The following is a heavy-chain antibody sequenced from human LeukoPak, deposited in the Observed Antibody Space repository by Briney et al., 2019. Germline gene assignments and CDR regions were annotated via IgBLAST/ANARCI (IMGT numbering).Heavy chain of an antibody. J-gene: IGHJ4*02. Sequence: PGGSLTLSCAASGFTFSSYGMHWVRQAPGKGLEWEAVIWYDGSNKYYADSVKGRFTISRDNSKNTLYLQMNSLRAEDTAVYYCARDSSGWSHTKYYFDYWGQGTLVTVSS. CDR2: IWYDGSNK. CDR1: GFTFSSYG. D-gene: IGHD6-19*01. CDR3: ARDSSGWSHTKYYFDY. V-gene: IGHV3-33*01.